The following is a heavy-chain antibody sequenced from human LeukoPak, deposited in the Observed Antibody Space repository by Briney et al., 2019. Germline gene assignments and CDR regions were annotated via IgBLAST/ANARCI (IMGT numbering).Heavy chain of an antibody. CDR3: ASTPNPSQAYDYYYYMDV. Sequence: PGGSLRLSCATSGFTFSTYWMHWVRHAPGKGLVWVSRINSDGSSRTYADSVKGRFTISRDNAKNTLYLQMNSLRAEDTAIYYCASTPNPSQAYDYYYYMDVWGKGTTVTVSS. CDR1: GFTFSTYW. CDR2: INSDGSSR. J-gene: IGHJ6*03. V-gene: IGHV3-74*01. D-gene: IGHD2-15*01.